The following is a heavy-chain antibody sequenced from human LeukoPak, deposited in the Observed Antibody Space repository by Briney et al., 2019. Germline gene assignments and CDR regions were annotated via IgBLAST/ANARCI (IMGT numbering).Heavy chain of an antibody. Sequence: SVKVSCKASGGTFSSYAISWVRQAPGQGLEWMGGIIPIFGTANYAQKFQGRVTITADKSTSTAYMELSSLRSEDTAVYYCAWGRKGGWRPHDAFDIWGQGTMVTVSS. CDR1: GGTFSSYA. D-gene: IGHD6-19*01. J-gene: IGHJ3*02. CDR3: AWGRKGGWRPHDAFDI. V-gene: IGHV1-69*06. CDR2: IIPIFGTA.